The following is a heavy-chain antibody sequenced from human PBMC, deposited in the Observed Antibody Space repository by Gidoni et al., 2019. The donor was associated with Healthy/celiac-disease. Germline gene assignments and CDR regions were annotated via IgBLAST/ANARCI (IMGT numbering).Heavy chain of an antibody. CDR1: GGSISSGGYS. Sequence: QLQLQESGSGLVKPSQTLSLTCAVSGGSISSGGYSWSWIRQPPGKGLEWIGYIYHSGSTYYNPSLKSRVTISVDRSKNQFSLKLSSVTAADTAVYYCARVKGYGSGKWSMDVWGQGTTVTVSS. D-gene: IGHD3-10*01. CDR3: ARVKGYGSGKWSMDV. J-gene: IGHJ6*02. V-gene: IGHV4-30-2*01. CDR2: IYHSGST.